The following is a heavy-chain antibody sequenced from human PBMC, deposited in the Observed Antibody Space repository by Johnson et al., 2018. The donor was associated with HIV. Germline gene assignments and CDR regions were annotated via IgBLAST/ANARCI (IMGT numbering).Heavy chain of an antibody. CDR2: IGISGNT. D-gene: IGHD3-10*01. CDR1: EFTFSAHD. Sequence: VQLVESGGGLIQPGGSLRLSCAASEFTFSAHDMHWVRQTAGKGLEWVSGIGISGNTNYPGSVKGRFTISRENVKNFVYLQMNSLRQDDTAVYSCYCTDHFGAGSESKGTFDAWGQGTMVTVSS. J-gene: IGHJ3*01. CDR3: YCTDHFGAGSESKGTFDA. V-gene: IGHV3-13*01.